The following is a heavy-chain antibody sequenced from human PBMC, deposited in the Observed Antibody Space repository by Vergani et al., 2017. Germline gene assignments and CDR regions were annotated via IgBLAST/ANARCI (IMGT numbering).Heavy chain of an antibody. Sequence: QVQLVESGGGVVQPGRSLRLSCAASGFIFSSYGMHWVRQAPGKGLEWVAVISYDGSNKYYADSVKGRFTISRDNSKNTLYLQMNSLRAEDTAVYYCAKGGITIFGVVRGWGQGTLVTVSS. J-gene: IGHJ4*02. V-gene: IGHV3-30*18. CDR3: AKGGITIFGVVRG. D-gene: IGHD3-3*01. CDR1: GFIFSSYG. CDR2: ISYDGSNK.